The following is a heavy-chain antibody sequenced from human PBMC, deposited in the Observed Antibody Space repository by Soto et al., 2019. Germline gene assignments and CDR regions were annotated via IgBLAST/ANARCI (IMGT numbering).Heavy chain of an antibody. Sequence: QVQLQESGPGLVKPSETLSLTCTVSDGSVSSGNDYWSWIRQPPGKGLEWIGYIYYSGTTNYNPSLKSRVTISVDTSKNQFTLKLSSVTVADTAVYYCARISRYDSSGYFAQCLDNWGQGTLVTVSS. CDR2: IYYSGTT. CDR3: ARISRYDSSGYFAQCLDN. J-gene: IGHJ4*02. V-gene: IGHV4-61*01. CDR1: DGSVSSGNDY. D-gene: IGHD3-22*01.